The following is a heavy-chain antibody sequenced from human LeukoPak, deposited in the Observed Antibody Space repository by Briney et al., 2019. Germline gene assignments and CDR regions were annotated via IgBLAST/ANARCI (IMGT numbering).Heavy chain of an antibody. CDR3: ARDPGADFWSGYHYAFDI. D-gene: IGHD3-3*01. CDR2: IYYSGST. V-gene: IGHV4-61*08. Sequence: PSQTLSLTCTVSGGSISSGGYYWSWIRQPPGKGLEWIGYIYYSGSTNYNPSLKSRVTISVDTSKNQFSLRLSSVTAADTAVYYCARDPGADFWSGYHYAFDIWGQGTMVTVSS. CDR1: GGSISSGGYY. J-gene: IGHJ3*02.